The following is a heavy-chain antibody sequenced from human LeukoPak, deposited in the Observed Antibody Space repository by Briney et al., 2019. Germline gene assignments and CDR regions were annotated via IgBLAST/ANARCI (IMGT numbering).Heavy chain of an antibody. CDR3: ARGERITTVRRVIPPDY. V-gene: IGHV3-7*01. Sequence: GGSLRLSCAASGSTFSSYWMSWVRQAPGKGLEWVANIKQDGSEKYYVDSVKGRFTISRDNAKNSLYLQMNSLRAEDTAVYYCARGERITTVRRVIPPDYWGQGTLVTVSS. J-gene: IGHJ4*02. D-gene: IGHD3-10*01. CDR2: IKQDGSEK. CDR1: GSTFSSYW.